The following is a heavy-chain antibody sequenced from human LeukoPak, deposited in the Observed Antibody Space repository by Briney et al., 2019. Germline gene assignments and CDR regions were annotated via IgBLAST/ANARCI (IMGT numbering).Heavy chain of an antibody. V-gene: IGHV4-59*08. D-gene: IGHD2-2*02. CDR2: IYYRGST. CDR3: ARLPCSSTSCYTY. CDR1: GGSISSYY. Sequence: SETLSLTCTVSGGSISSYYWSWIRQPPGKGLEWIGYIYYRGSTNYNPSLKSRVTISVDTSKNQFSLKLSSVTAADTAVYYCARLPCSSTSCYTYWGQGTLVTVFS. J-gene: IGHJ4*02.